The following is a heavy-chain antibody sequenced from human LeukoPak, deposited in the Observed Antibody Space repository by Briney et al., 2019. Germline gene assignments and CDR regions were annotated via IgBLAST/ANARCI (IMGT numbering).Heavy chain of an antibody. J-gene: IGHJ6*03. D-gene: IGHD6-13*01. V-gene: IGHV1-2*02. CDR2: INPHSGDT. CDR3: ARGLPRIAAAGTKLHYYYYMDV. CDR1: GYTFTGYY. Sequence: GASVKVSCKASGYTFTGYYMHWVRQAPGQGLEWMGWINPHSGDTNYAQKFQGRVTVTRDTSITTAYMELSGLTSDDTAVYYCARGLPRIAAAGTKLHYYYYMDVWGKGTTVTVSS.